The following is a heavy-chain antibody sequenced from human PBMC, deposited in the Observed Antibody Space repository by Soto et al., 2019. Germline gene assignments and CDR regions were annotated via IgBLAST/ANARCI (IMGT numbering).Heavy chain of an antibody. CDR1: GDSFTSYW. Sequence: GESLKISCKGSGDSFTSYWIGWVRQMPGKGLEWMGIIYPGDSDTRYSPSFQGQVTISADKSISTAYLQWSSLKASDTAMYYCASGYYDSSGYSYYFDYCGQGTLVTVSA. D-gene: IGHD3-22*01. CDR2: IYPGDSDT. J-gene: IGHJ4*02. V-gene: IGHV5-51*01. CDR3: ASGYYDSSGYSYYFDY.